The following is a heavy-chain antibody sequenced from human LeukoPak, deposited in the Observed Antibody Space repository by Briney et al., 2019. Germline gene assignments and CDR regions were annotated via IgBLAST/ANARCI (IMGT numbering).Heavy chain of an antibody. D-gene: IGHD3-16*01. J-gene: IGHJ4*02. Sequence: PGGSLRLSCTASGFSFSTYWMTWVRQAQGQGLEWVANMNADGSEKHYLDSVKGRFTISRDNARNSVYLQMNSLRVEDTATYYCTKGGHLDYWGQGTVVTVSS. CDR2: MNADGSEK. CDR1: GFSFSTYW. CDR3: TKGGHLDY. V-gene: IGHV3-7*01.